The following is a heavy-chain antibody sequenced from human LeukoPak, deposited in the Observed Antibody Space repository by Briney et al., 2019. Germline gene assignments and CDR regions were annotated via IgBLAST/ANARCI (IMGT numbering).Heavy chain of an antibody. V-gene: IGHV4-59*11. CDR1: GGSISSHS. Sequence: SETLSLTCTVSGGSISSHSWSWIRQPPGKGLEWIGYINYSGSTNYNHSLKSRVTISIDMAKNQVSLKLSSVTAADTAVYYCATFYYDSSGYRNWGQGTLVTVSS. D-gene: IGHD3-22*01. CDR3: ATFYYDSSGYRN. J-gene: IGHJ4*02. CDR2: INYSGST.